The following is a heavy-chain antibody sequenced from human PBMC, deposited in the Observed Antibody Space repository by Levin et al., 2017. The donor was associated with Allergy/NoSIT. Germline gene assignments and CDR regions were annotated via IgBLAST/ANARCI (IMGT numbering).Heavy chain of an antibody. CDR1: GGSISSSSYY. V-gene: IGHV4-39*01. CDR3: ARHYAHSGYDTEVDWYFDR. CDR2: IYYSGST. D-gene: IGHD5-12*01. J-gene: IGHJ2*01. Sequence: SCTVSGGSISSSSYYWGWIRQPPGKGLEWIGSIYYSGSTYYNPSLKSRVTISVDTSKNQFSLKLSSVTAADTAVYYCARHYAHSGYDTEVDWYFDRWGRGTLVTVSS.